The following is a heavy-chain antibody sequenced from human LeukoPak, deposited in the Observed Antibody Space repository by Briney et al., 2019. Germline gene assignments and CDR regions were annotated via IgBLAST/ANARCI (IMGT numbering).Heavy chain of an antibody. CDR1: GFTSSNYG. V-gene: IGHV3-48*04. Sequence: AGGSLRLSGAASGFTSSNYGMKWVGQAPGKGWDWVSYISSSSGSIYYADSVKGRFTISRDSAKNSLYLQMNGLRAEDTAVYYCARDPGYFFDYWGQGTLVTVSS. CDR3: ARDPGYFFDY. CDR2: ISSSSGSI. J-gene: IGHJ4*02.